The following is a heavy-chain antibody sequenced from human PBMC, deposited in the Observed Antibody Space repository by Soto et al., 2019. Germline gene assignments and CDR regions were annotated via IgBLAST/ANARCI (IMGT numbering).Heavy chain of an antibody. CDR1: SGSISTYY. V-gene: IGHV4-59*01. Sequence: SETLSLTCTVSSGSISTYYWSWIRQPPGKGLEWSGYIYYTGSTNYNPSLKTRVAISMDTSKNQFSLNLSSVTAAETAVYYFAGAXNCAYCDFWGLGTLVTVSS. D-gene: IGHD7-27*01. CDR3: AGAXNCAYCDF. J-gene: IGHJ4*02. CDR2: IYYTGST.